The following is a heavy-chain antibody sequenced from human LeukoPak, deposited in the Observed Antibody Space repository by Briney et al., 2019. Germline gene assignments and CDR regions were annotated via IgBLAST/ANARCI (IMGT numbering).Heavy chain of an antibody. V-gene: IGHV4-4*02. CDR1: GGSITSGGYS. J-gene: IGHJ4*02. CDR2: IYHSGST. Sequence: SETLSLTCAVSGGSITSGGYSWSWVRQPPGKGLEWIGEIYHSGSTNYNPSLKSRVTISVDKSKNQFSLKLSSVTAADTAVYYCARDADADWELRAYYFDYWGQGTLVTVSS. D-gene: IGHD1-26*01. CDR3: ARDADADWELRAYYFDY.